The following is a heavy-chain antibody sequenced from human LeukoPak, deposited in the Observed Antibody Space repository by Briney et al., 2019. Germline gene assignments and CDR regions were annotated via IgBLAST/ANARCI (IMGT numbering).Heavy chain of an antibody. CDR3: ARDRRRQLLHAFDI. CDR1: GGSISSYY. V-gene: IGHV4-59*01. J-gene: IGHJ3*02. Sequence: QASETLSLTCTVSGGSISSYYWSWIRQPPGKGLEWIAYIDYSWSTNYNPSLKSRLTISVDASKNQFSLKLSSVTAADTAVYYCARDRRRQLLHAFDIWGQGTMVTVS. D-gene: IGHD1-26*01. CDR2: IDYSWST.